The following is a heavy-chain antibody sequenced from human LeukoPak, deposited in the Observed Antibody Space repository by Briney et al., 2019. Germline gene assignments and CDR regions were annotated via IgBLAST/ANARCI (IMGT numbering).Heavy chain of an antibody. D-gene: IGHD2-2*01. Sequence: GGSLRLSCAASGFTFSSYAMSWVRQAPGKGLEWVSVISGSGGSTYYADSVRGRFTISRDNSKNTLYLQMNSLRAEDTAVYYCARAHDIVVVPVAIGFDYWGQGTLVTVSS. J-gene: IGHJ4*02. V-gene: IGHV3-23*01. CDR2: ISGSGGST. CDR3: ARAHDIVVVPVAIGFDY. CDR1: GFTFSSYA.